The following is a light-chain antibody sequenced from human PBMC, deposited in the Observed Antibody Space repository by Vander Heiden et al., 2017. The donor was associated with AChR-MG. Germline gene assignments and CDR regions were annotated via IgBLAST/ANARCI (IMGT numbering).Light chain of an antibody. CDR3: SSYTSSAPNYV. V-gene: IGLV2-14*01. CDR2: DVS. Sequence: QSALTQPASVSGAPGQSLTISCTGTSSDVGSYNYVSWYQQRPDKAPKVMIYDVSKRPSGVSNRFSGSKSGNTASLTISGLQAEDEADYYCSSYTSSAPNYVFGTGTKVTVL. CDR1: SSDVGSYNY. J-gene: IGLJ1*01.